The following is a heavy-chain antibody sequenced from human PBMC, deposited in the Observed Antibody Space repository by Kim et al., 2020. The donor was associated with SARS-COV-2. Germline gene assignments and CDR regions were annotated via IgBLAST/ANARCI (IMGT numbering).Heavy chain of an antibody. Sequence: GGSLRLSCAASGFTFSSYSMNWVRQAPGKGLEWVSSISSSSSYIYYADSVKGRFTISRDNAKNSLYLQMNSLRAEDTAVYYCARAQPYYYDSSGYYYIDYWGQGTLVTVSS. V-gene: IGHV3-21*01. CDR2: ISSSSSYI. CDR1: GFTFSSYS. CDR3: ARAQPYYYDSSGYYYIDY. D-gene: IGHD3-22*01. J-gene: IGHJ4*02.